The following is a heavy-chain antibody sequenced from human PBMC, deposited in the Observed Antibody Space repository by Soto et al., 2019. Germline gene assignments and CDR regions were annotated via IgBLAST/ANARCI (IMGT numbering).Heavy chain of an antibody. CDR2: IYYSGNIYYSGNT. D-gene: IGHD3-10*01. V-gene: IGHV4-59*01. J-gene: IGHJ6*02. CDR1: GGSMSRYY. CDR3: ARDGRLMLRGFSFYNGMDV. Sequence: SETLCLTCTFAGGSMSRYYCNLIRQSPGKGLEWIGYIYYSGNIYYSGNTNYNPSLKSRVTISIDRSKNQFSLKLTSVTVADTAVYFCARDGRLMLRGFSFYNGMDVWGQGTTVTVSS.